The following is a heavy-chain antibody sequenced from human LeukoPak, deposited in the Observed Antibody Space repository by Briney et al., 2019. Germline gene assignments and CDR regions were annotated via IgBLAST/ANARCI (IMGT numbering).Heavy chain of an antibody. Sequence: GASVKVSCKASGYTFSDHYIQWVRRAPGQGFDWLGWINPNSGGTDYARKFRGRVTMTRDMSLSTAYMELTRLTYDDTAVYYCARGALDPETVTNYFEYWAQGTLVTVSS. CDR3: ARGALDPETVTNYFEY. CDR2: INPNSGGT. D-gene: IGHD4-17*01. CDR1: GYTFSDHY. J-gene: IGHJ4*02. V-gene: IGHV1-2*02.